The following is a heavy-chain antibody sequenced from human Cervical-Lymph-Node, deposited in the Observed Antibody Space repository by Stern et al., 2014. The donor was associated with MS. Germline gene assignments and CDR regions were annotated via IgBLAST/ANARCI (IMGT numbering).Heavy chain of an antibody. CDR2: IHPGASYT. J-gene: IGHJ4*02. Sequence: VQLVQSGAEVKKPGQSLQISCTGSGFSFSTYWIAWVRQMPGKGLEWMGIIHPGASYTRHSPSFQGQVTMSVDKSTSTAYLQWNSLKASDTAMYYCARDRSRNWNYLAYWGQGTLVTVSS. CDR3: ARDRSRNWNYLAY. D-gene: IGHD1-20*01. V-gene: IGHV5-51*03. CDR1: GFSFSTYW.